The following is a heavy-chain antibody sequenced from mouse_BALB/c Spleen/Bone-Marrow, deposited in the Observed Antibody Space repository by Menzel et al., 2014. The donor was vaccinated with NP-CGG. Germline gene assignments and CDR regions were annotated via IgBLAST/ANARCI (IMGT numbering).Heavy chain of an antibody. CDR1: GFSLTSYG. D-gene: IGHD1-2*01. J-gene: IGHJ4*01. Sequence: VKLMESGPGLVAPSQSLSITCTVSGFSLTSYGVHWVRQPPGKGLEWLGVIWAGGSTNYNSALMSRLSISKDNSKSQVFLKMNSLQTDDTAMYYCAREKFITTATDAMDYWGQGTSVTVSS. CDR3: AREKFITTATDAMDY. CDR2: IWAGGST. V-gene: IGHV2-9*02.